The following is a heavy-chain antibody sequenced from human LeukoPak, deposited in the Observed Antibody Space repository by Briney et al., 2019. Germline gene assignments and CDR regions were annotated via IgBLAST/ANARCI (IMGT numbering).Heavy chain of an antibody. CDR1: GGSISSYY. V-gene: IGHV4-4*09. J-gene: IGHJ4*02. Sequence: SETLSLTCTVSGGSISSYYWSWIRQPPGKGLEWIGYIYTSGSTNYNPSLKSRVTISVDTSKNQFSLKLSSVTAADTAVYYCARQCSSTSRPFDYWGQGTLVTVSS. CDR2: IYTSGST. CDR3: ARQCSSTSRPFDY. D-gene: IGHD2-2*01.